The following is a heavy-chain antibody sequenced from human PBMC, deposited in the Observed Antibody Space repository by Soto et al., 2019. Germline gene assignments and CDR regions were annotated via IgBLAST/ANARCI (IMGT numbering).Heavy chain of an antibody. D-gene: IGHD6-25*01. J-gene: IGHJ4*02. Sequence: EVQLVESGGGLVQPGGSLRLSCAASGFNFGDYWMSWLRQAPGKGLEWVANIKTQGREKFYVDAVKGRFTISRDDARHSLDMQMDSLRVEDTSVYYCARDGLTAAEDYWGQGPLVTVSS. CDR3: ARDGLTAAEDY. CDR2: IKTQGREK. V-gene: IGHV3-7*01. CDR1: GFNFGDYW.